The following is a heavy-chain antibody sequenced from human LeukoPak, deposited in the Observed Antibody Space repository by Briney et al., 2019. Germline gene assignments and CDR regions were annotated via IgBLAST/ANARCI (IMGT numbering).Heavy chain of an antibody. CDR3: ARQVDYSSSWYAKYYYYMDV. Sequence: SETLSLTCTVSGGSISSSSYYWGWIRQPPGKGLEWIGSIYYSGSTYYNPSLKSRVTISVDTSKNQFSLKLSSVTAADTAVYYCARQVDYSSSWYAKYYYYMDVWGKGTTVTISS. CDR1: GGSISSSSYY. V-gene: IGHV4-39*01. D-gene: IGHD6-13*01. CDR2: IYYSGST. J-gene: IGHJ6*03.